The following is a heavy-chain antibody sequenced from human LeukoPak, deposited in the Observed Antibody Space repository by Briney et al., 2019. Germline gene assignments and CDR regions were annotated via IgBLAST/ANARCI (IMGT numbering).Heavy chain of an antibody. Sequence: GGSLRLSCAASGFTFSSYAMTWVRQAPGKGLEWVSAISGSASSTYYADSVKGRFTISRDKSKNTLYLQMNSLRAEDTAVYYCEKDQSGYDTWGQGTLVTVSS. J-gene: IGHJ5*02. V-gene: IGHV3-23*01. CDR3: EKDQSGYDT. D-gene: IGHD5-12*01. CDR1: GFTFSSYA. CDR2: ISGSASST.